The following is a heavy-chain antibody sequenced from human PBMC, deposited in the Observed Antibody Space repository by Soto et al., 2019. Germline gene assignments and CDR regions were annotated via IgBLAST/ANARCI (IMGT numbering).Heavy chain of an antibody. CDR2: IWYDGSNK. Sequence: QVQLVESGGGVDQPGRSLRLSCAASGFTFSSYGMHWVRQAPGKGLEWVAVIWYDGSNKYYADSVKGRFTISRDNSKNTLYLQMNSLRAEDTAVYYCARGLADDAFDIWGQGTMVTVSS. J-gene: IGHJ3*02. CDR1: GFTFSSYG. V-gene: IGHV3-33*01. CDR3: ARGLADDAFDI.